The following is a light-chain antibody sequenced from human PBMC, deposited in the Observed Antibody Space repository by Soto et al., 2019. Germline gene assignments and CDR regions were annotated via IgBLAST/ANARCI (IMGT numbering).Light chain of an antibody. Sequence: QSALTQPPSASGSPGQSVTISCTGTGSDVDNYNYVSWYQQRPGKAPKLMIFDVSQRPSGVPHRFSGSRSGNTASLTVSGLQPEDEADYYCSSYSGSNVLVFGGGTKLTVL. CDR2: DVS. V-gene: IGLV2-8*01. CDR3: SSYSGSNVLV. CDR1: GSDVDNYNY. J-gene: IGLJ3*02.